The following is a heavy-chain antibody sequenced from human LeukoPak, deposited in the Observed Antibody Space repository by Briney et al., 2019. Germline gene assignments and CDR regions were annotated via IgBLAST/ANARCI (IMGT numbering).Heavy chain of an antibody. CDR1: GGTFSSYA. D-gene: IGHD4-23*01. V-gene: IGHV1-69*06. CDR2: IIPIFGTA. J-gene: IGHJ3*02. Sequence: ASVKVSCKASGGTFSSYAISWVRQAPGQGLEWMGGIIPIFGTANYAQKFQGRVTITADKSTSTAYMELSSLRSEDTAVYYCARENSPGVRDAFDIWGQGTMVTVSS. CDR3: ARENSPGVRDAFDI.